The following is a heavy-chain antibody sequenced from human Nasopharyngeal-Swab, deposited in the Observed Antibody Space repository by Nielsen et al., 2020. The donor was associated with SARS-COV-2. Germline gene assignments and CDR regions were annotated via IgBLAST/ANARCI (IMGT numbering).Heavy chain of an antibody. CDR2: IKQDGGEK. J-gene: IGHJ4*02. V-gene: IGHV3-7*01. CDR1: GFTFSSYW. Sequence: GGSLRLSCGGSGFTFSSYWMSWVRQAPGKGLEWVANIKQDGGEKNYVDSVKGRFTISRDNAKNSLYLQMNTLRAEDTAVYYCVRDVIATVTTPPDYWGQGTLVTVSS. CDR3: VRDVIATVTTPPDY. D-gene: IGHD4-17*01.